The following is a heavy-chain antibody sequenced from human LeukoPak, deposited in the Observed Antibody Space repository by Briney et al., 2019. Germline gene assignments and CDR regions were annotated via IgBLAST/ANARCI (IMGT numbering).Heavy chain of an antibody. CDR2: IYYNGNT. D-gene: IGHD5/OR15-5a*01. J-gene: IGHJ4*02. CDR1: NVSIGSGGYF. Sequence: PSETLSLTCTVSNVSIGSGGYFYSWVRQLPGKGLEWIGYIYYNGNTYYSPSLKSRVTISLDTSKNQFSLRLPFVTAADTGTYYCARAGRKEFLSVWGQGTQVTVSS. CDR3: ARAGRKEFLSV. V-gene: IGHV4-31*03.